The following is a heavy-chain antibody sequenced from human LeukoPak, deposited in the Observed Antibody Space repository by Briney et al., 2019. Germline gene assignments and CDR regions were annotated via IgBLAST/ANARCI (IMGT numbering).Heavy chain of an antibody. V-gene: IGHV4-4*07. CDR1: GASLSSYH. D-gene: IGHD6-19*01. CDR2: IFASGNA. CDR3: ARDLRAVAGTGWFDP. J-gene: IGHJ5*02. Sequence: SETLSLTCSVSGASLSSYHWSWIRQPAGRGLEWIGRIFASGNAIYNASLTSRVLMSVDTSKNQLSLKLSSVTAADTAVYYCARDLRAVAGTGWFDPWGQGTLVTVSS.